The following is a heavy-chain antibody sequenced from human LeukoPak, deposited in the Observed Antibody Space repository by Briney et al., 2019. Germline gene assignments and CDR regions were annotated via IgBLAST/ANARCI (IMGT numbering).Heavy chain of an antibody. Sequence: ASVKVSCKASGYTFTSYAINWVRQAPGQGLEYMGWIRTSTGSPTYAQGFTGRFVFSLDTSVNTAYLQISSLKAEDTAVYYCARALGDIVVVPALHYYYYGMDVWGQGTTVTVSS. D-gene: IGHD2-2*01. CDR3: ARALGDIVVVPALHYYYYGMDV. CDR2: IRTSTGSP. CDR1: GYTFTSYA. J-gene: IGHJ6*02. V-gene: IGHV7-4-1*02.